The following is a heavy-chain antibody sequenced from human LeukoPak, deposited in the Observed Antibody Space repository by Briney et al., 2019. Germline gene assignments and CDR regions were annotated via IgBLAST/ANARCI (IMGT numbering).Heavy chain of an antibody. Sequence: SVKVSCKASGGTFSSYAISWVRQAPGQGLEWMGGIIPIFGTANYAQKFQGRVTITADESTSTAYMELSSLRSEDTAVYYCAREPPAMVRGVINYYYMDVWGKGTTVTVSS. CDR2: IIPIFGTA. V-gene: IGHV1-69*01. J-gene: IGHJ6*03. D-gene: IGHD3-10*01. CDR1: GGTFSSYA. CDR3: AREPPAMVRGVINYYYMDV.